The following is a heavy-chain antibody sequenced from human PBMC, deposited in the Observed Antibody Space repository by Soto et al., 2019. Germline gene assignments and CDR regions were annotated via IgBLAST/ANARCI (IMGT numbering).Heavy chain of an antibody. CDR1: GYTFTAYY. D-gene: IGHD3-10*01. Sequence: QVQLVQSGAEVKEPGDSVRVSCEASGYTFTAYYIHWVRQAPGQGLEWMGWINPKFGDTTYAQDFQGRLTLTRDMSNSTVYMDLSRLTSDDTAIYYCARNMDYYYGPGSGNGHGVWGQGTTVNVFS. J-gene: IGHJ6*02. CDR2: INPKFGDT. V-gene: IGHV1-2*02. CDR3: ARNMDYYYGPGSGNGHGV.